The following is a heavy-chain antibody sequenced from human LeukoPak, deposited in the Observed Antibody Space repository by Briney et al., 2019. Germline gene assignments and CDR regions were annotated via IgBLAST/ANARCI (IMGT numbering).Heavy chain of an antibody. J-gene: IGHJ6*02. V-gene: IGHV5-51*01. CDR2: IWPGDSDT. D-gene: IGHD2-8*01. CDR3: ARRRRRTVSNNYGMDV. CDR1: GYSFTNYW. Sequence: GESLKISCMGSGYSFTNYWIAWVRQMPGKGLECMGIIWPGDSDTRYSPSFQGQVTISADKSISTAYLQWRSLRASDTAMYYCARRRRRTVSNNYGMDVWGQGTTVTVSS.